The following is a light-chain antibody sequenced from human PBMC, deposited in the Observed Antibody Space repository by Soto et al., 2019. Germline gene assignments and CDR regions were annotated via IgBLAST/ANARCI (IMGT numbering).Light chain of an antibody. Sequence: IVMTQSPASLSVSPGERATLSCRASQSISSSYLAWYQQKPGQAPRLLIYGTSSRATGIPDRFSGSGSGTDFTLTISSLQSEDFAVYYCQQSNSWPLTFGGGTKVDIK. J-gene: IGKJ4*02. CDR3: QQSNSWPLT. V-gene: IGKV3D-15*01. CDR1: QSISSSY. CDR2: GTS.